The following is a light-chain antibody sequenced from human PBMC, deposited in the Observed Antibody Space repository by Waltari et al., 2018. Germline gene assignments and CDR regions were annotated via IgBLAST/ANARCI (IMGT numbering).Light chain of an antibody. V-gene: IGLV2-23*01. CDR1: SVIVWGYNL. J-gene: IGLJ2*01. CDR2: EGN. CDR3: CSHASGASPFIR. Sequence: QSALTQPASVSGSPGQSITIPCTGPSVIVWGYNLVSWYQQRPGEPPRLILYEGNRRPSVVSDRCSGSGFGNTASRTISGLQAEDEADYHCCSHASGASPFIRLGGGTKLAVL.